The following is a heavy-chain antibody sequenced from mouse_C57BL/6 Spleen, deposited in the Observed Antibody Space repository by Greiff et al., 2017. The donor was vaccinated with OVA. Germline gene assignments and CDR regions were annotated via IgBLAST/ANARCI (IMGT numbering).Heavy chain of an antibody. CDR2: IDPEDGEN. Sequence: EVQLQQSGAELVKPGASVKLSCTASGFNIKDYYMHWVKQRTEQGLEWIGRIDPEDGENKYAPKFQGKATITADTSSNTAYLQLSSLTSEDTAVYYCAPTTVVERGAYWGQGTLVTVSA. V-gene: IGHV14-2*01. D-gene: IGHD1-1*01. CDR3: APTTVVERGAY. J-gene: IGHJ3*01. CDR1: GFNIKDYY.